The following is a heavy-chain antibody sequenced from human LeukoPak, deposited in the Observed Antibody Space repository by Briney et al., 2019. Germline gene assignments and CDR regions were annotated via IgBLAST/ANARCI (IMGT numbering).Heavy chain of an antibody. CDR3: AKSFQAAAVDNWFDP. CDR2: ISGSGGST. Sequence: GGSLRLSCAASGFTFSSYAMSWVRQAPGKGREWVSVISGSGGSTYYADSVKGRFTISRDNSKNTLYLQMNSLRAEDTAVYYCAKSFQAAAVDNWFDPWGQGTLVTVSS. J-gene: IGHJ5*02. V-gene: IGHV3-23*01. D-gene: IGHD6-13*01. CDR1: GFTFSSYA.